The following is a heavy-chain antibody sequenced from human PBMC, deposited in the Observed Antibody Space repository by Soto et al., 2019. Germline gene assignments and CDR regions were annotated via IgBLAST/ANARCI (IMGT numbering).Heavy chain of an antibody. Sequence: SETLSLTCTVSGGSIGSYHWSWIRQSPGKGLEWIGYINYSGGTKYNPSLKSRVTISVDTSKNHFSLKLSSVTAADTAVYYCARERGYSYGYGMDVWGHGTTVTFSS. CDR3: ARERGYSYGYGMDV. V-gene: IGHV4-59*01. CDR1: GGSIGSYH. CDR2: INYSGGT. D-gene: IGHD5-12*01. J-gene: IGHJ6*02.